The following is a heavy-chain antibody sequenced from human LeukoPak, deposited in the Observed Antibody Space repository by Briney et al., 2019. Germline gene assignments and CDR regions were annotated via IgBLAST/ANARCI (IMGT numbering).Heavy chain of an antibody. CDR3: ARASLMGHWFDP. Sequence: SETLSLTCTVSGGSISSYYWSWIRQPPGKGLEWIGYIYHSGSTYYNPSLKSRVTISVDRSKNQFSLKLSSVTAADTAVYYCARASLMGHWFDPWGQGTLVTVSS. CDR1: GGSISSYY. J-gene: IGHJ5*02. D-gene: IGHD3-10*01. CDR2: IYHSGST. V-gene: IGHV4-59*12.